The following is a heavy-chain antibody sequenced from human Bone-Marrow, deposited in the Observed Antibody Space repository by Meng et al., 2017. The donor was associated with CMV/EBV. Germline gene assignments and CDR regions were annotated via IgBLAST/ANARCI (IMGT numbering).Heavy chain of an antibody. D-gene: IGHD3-22*01. CDR3: ARGITMIVVGP. Sequence: TVVGAFIVSGDYCWSWIREPPGKGREWIGYIYYSGSTDYNPSLKSRVTISVDTSKNQFSLKLSSVTAADTAVYYCARGITMIVVGPWGQGTLVTVSS. CDR2: IYYSGST. V-gene: IGHV4-30-4*01. J-gene: IGHJ4*02. CDR1: GAFIVSGDYC.